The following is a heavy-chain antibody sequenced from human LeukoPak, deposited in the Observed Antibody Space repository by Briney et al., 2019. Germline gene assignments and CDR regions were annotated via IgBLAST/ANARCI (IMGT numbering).Heavy chain of an antibody. CDR3: AESVATPADWVN. J-gene: IGHJ4*02. Sequence: GESLKISCKGSGHSFTSYWIAWVRQMPGKGLEYMGIINPGDSETRYSPSFQGQVTISADKSISTAYLQWSSLKASDTATYYCAESVATPADWVNWGRGTMVTVSS. CDR1: GHSFTSYW. D-gene: IGHD3/OR15-3a*01. CDR2: INPGDSET. V-gene: IGHV5-51*01.